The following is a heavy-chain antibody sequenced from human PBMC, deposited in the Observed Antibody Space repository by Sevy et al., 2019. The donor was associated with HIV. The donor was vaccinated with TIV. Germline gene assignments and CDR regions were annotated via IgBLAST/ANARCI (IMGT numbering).Heavy chain of an antibody. CDR1: GFTLSSYP. D-gene: IGHD2-8*02. V-gene: IGHV3-23*01. CDR2: ISNSGADK. CDR3: AKALVETEDKNEFDP. J-gene: IGHJ5*02. Sequence: GGSLRLSCAASGFTLSSYPMSWVRQAPGKGLEWVSSISNSGADKYYADSVKGRFTISRDNSQNRLYLQMNSLRAEDTTLYYCAKALVETEDKNEFDPWGQGTLVTVSS.